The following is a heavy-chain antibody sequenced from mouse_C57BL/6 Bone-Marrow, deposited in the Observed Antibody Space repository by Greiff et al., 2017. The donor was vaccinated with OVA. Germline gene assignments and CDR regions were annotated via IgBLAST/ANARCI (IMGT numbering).Heavy chain of an antibody. V-gene: IGHV5-9-1*02. J-gene: IGHJ3*01. D-gene: IGHD1-1*01. CDR1: GFTFSSYA. Sequence: EVKLVESGEGLVKPGGSLKLSCAASGFTFSSYAMSWVRQTPEKRLEWVAYISSGGDYIYYADTVKGRFTISRDNARNTLYLQRSSLKSEDTAMYSCTRLDAYGCAYWAQGTLVTVSA. CDR2: ISSGGDYI. CDR3: TRLDAYGCAY.